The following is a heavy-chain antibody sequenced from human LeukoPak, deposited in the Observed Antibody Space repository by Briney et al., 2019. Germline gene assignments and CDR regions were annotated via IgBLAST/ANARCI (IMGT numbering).Heavy chain of an antibody. CDR1: GFTVSSNY. J-gene: IGHJ5*02. D-gene: IGHD5-18*01. Sequence: GGSLRLSCAASGFTVSSNYMSWVRQAPGKGLEWVSVIYSGGSTYYADSVKGRFTISRDNSKNTLYLQMNSLRAEDTAVYYCARGKIQLWLRWFDPWGQGTLVTVSS. CDR3: ARGKIQLWLRWFDP. V-gene: IGHV3-53*01. CDR2: IYSGGST.